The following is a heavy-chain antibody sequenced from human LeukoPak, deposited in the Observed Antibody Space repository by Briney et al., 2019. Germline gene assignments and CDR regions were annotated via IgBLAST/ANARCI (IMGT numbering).Heavy chain of an antibody. CDR1: GFTFSSYA. Sequence: GRALRLSCAASGFTFSSYAMHWVRQAPGKGREWVAVVSYDASNKYYAGSVKGRFTISRDNSKNTLYLQMDSLRVEDTAVYYCVKDRDGNISYWGQGTLVTVSS. V-gene: IGHV3-30-3*01. J-gene: IGHJ4*02. CDR3: VKDRDGNISY. D-gene: IGHD5-24*01. CDR2: VSYDASNK.